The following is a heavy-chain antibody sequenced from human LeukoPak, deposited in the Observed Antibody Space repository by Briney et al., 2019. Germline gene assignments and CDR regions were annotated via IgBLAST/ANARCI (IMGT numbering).Heavy chain of an antibody. CDR3: AKDVETTVVTDYFDY. D-gene: IGHD4-23*01. CDR2: IRYDGSNK. J-gene: IGHJ4*02. Sequence: GGSLRLSCAASGFTFSSYGMHWVRQAPGKGREWVAFIRYDGSNKYYADSVKGRFTISRDNSKNTLYLQMNSLRAEDTAVHYCAKDVETTVVTDYFDYWGQGTLVTVSS. V-gene: IGHV3-30*02. CDR1: GFTFSSYG.